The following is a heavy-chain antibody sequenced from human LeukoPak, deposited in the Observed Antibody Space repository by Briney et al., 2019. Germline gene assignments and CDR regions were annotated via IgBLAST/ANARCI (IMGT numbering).Heavy chain of an antibody. V-gene: IGHV3-21*01. CDR2: ISSSSSYI. J-gene: IGHJ6*03. CDR3: ARDSGAGTYYYYYYTDV. Sequence: KPGGSLRLSCAASGFSFSSYSMNWVRQAPGKGLEWVSSISSSSSYIYYADSLKGRFTISRDNAKNSLFLQMNSLRADDTAVYYCARDSGAGTYYYYYYTDVWGKGTTVTVSS. CDR1: GFSFSSYS.